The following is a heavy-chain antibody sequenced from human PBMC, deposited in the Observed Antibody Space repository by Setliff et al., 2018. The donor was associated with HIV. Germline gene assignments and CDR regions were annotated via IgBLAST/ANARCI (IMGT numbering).Heavy chain of an antibody. V-gene: IGHV5-51*01. CDR3: TRHILAYCAGDCYPLDY. D-gene: IGHD2-21*02. CDR2: IYPGDSHT. CDR1: GYSFTSYW. Sequence: ASVKISCKGSGYSFTSYWIAWVRQMPGKGLEWMGIIYPGDSHTRYSPSFQGQVTFSADKSISTAYLQWSSLKASDTAIYYCTRHILAYCAGDCYPLDYWGQGTLVTVSS. J-gene: IGHJ4*02.